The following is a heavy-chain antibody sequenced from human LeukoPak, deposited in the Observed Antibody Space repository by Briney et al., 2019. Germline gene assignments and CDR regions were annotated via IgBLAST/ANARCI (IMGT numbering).Heavy chain of an antibody. CDR1: GFTFSSYW. V-gene: IGHV3-48*01. CDR3: ARDHRIVGATRLECYFDY. Sequence: PGGSLRLSCAASGFTFSSYWMHWVRQAPGKGLEWVSYISSSSTIYYADSVKGRFAISRDNAKNSLYLQMNSLRAEDTAVYYCARDHRIVGATRLECYFDYWGQGTLVTVSS. D-gene: IGHD1-26*01. J-gene: IGHJ4*02. CDR2: ISSSSTI.